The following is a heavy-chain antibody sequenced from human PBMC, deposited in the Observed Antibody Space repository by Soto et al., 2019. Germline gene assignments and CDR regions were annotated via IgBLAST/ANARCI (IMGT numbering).Heavy chain of an antibody. V-gene: IGHV4-31*03. CDR2: IYYSGST. D-gene: IGHD3-9*01. CDR3: ATAQYNVLTGYYLPTDY. Sequence: SETLSLTCTVSGGSIRSGGYCWTWIRQHPGKGLEWIGYIYYSGSTYYNPSLKSRVTISIDTSKNQFSLKLSSVTAAETAVYYCATAQYNVLTGYYLPTDYWGQGTLVTVSS. J-gene: IGHJ4*02. CDR1: GGSIRSGGYC.